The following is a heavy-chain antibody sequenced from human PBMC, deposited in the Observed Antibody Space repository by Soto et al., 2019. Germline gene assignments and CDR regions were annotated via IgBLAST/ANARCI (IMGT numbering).Heavy chain of an antibody. CDR1: GFTFSGYW. V-gene: IGHV3-74*03. CDR2: IHSDGSAT. CDR3: ARGGSCNFGS. Sequence: EVPLVESGGGLVQPGGSLRLSCAASGFTFSGYWMHWVRQAPGKGLVWVARIHSDGSATTYADSVKGRFTISRDNTKNTVYLQMNSLGAEDASVYFCARGGSCNFGSWGRGTLVAVSS. J-gene: IGHJ4*02. D-gene: IGHD6-25*01.